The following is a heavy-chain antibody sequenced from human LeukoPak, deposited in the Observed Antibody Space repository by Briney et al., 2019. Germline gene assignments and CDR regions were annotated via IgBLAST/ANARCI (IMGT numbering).Heavy chain of an antibody. Sequence: PSGTLSLTCAVSGDSVSYDNWWSWVRQPPGKGLEWIGETHHSGSSNYNPSLKSRVTVSVDKFKNQVSLSLTSVTAADTAVYYCARHHYFALAYWGQGTLVTVSS. D-gene: IGHD2-21*01. CDR1: GDSVSYDNW. J-gene: IGHJ4*02. CDR2: THHSGSS. CDR3: ARHHYFALAY. V-gene: IGHV4-4*02.